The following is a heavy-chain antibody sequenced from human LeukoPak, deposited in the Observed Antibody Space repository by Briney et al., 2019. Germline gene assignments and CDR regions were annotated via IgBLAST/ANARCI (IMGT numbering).Heavy chain of an antibody. CDR2: TNGDGNDI. Sequence: GGSLRLSCAVSGFTLSNSWMHWVRQAPGKGLVWVARTNGDGNDIIYADSVKGRFTISTDSAENTLYWQMNSLRVEDAALYYCVRDGAYSVVMAFDYWGQGTRFTVSP. J-gene: IGHJ4*02. CDR3: VRDGAYSVVMAFDY. CDR1: GFTLSNSW. D-gene: IGHD5/OR15-5a*01. V-gene: IGHV3-74*01.